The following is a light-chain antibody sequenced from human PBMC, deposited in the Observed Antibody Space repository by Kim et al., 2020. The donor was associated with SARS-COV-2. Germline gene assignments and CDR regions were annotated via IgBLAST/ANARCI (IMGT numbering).Light chain of an antibody. CDR3: QTWGTGIPWM. Sequence: QLVLTQSPSASASLDLHSEQWAQQLRHRMASTAAREGPMKFTSNGSHNTGDGIPDRFSGSSSGAERCLNISSLQSEDEPDYYCQTWGTGIPWMFGGGTKLTVL. V-gene: IGLV4-69*01. CDR2: FTSNGSH. J-gene: IGLJ3*02. CDR1: WAQQLR.